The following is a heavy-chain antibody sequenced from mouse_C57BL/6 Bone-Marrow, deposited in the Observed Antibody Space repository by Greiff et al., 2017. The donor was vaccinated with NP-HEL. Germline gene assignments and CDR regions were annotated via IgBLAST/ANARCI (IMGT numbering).Heavy chain of an antibody. CDR2: ISSGGSYT. CDR3: ASVYYYGSFDY. CDR1: GFTFSSYG. D-gene: IGHD1-1*01. V-gene: IGHV5-6*01. J-gene: IGHJ2*01. Sequence: EVNVVESGGDLVKPGGSLKLSCAASGFTFSSYGMSWVRQTPDKRLEWVATISSGGSYTYYPDSVKGRFTISRDNAKNTLHLQMSSLKSEDTAMYYCASVYYYGSFDYWGQGTTLTVSS.